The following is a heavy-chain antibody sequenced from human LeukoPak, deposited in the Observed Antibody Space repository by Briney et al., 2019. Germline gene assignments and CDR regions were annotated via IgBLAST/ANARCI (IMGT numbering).Heavy chain of an antibody. D-gene: IGHD2-2*02. Sequence: ASVKVFCKASGYTFTGYYMHWVRQAPGQGLEWMGWINPNNGGPNYEQKFQGRITMTRDTSITAAYMELSRLRSDDTAVYYCARAQSSTSPYTMVVWGQGTTVTVS. CDR2: INPNNGGP. V-gene: IGHV1-2*02. J-gene: IGHJ6*02. CDR3: ARAQSSTSPYTMVV. CDR1: GYTFTGYY.